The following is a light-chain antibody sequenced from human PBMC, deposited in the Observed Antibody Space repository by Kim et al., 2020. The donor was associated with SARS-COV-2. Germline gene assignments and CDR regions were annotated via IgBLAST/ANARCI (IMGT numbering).Light chain of an antibody. CDR1: SSSNGSHD. J-gene: IGLJ3*02. CDR3: AAWDGSSWV. V-gene: IGLV1-47*01. Sequence: PGRRDTNSCSGGSSSNGSHDVYWLQQPPVTAPEGLICTNDQGPSGVPDRFSGSKSGTSASLAISGLRSEDEADYYCAAWDGSSWVFGGGTQLTVL. CDR2: TND.